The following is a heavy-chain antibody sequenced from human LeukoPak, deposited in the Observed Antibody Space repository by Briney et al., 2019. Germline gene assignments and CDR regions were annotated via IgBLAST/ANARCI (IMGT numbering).Heavy chain of an antibody. CDR1: GFTFDDYA. J-gene: IGHJ3*02. CDR2: ISWNSGSI. V-gene: IGHV3-9*01. Sequence: GRSLRLSCAASGFTFDDYAMHWVRQAPGKGLEWVSGISWNSGSIGYADSVKGRFTISRDNAKNSLYLQMNSLRAEDTALYYCAKDLWDGDYVGAFDIWGQGTMVTVSS. D-gene: IGHD4-17*01. CDR3: AKDLWDGDYVGAFDI.